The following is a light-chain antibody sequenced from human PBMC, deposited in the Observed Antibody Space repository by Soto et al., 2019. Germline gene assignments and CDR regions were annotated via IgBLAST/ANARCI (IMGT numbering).Light chain of an antibody. V-gene: IGKV3-15*01. CDR2: GAS. CDR3: QQYDNWPIT. J-gene: IGKJ5*01. CDR1: QSVSFN. Sequence: EIVMTQSPATLSVSPGERATLSCRASQSVSFNLAWYQQKPGQAPRLFIYGASTRATAIPPRFSGSGSGPEFTLTISSLQSEDFAVYYCQQYDNWPITFGQGTRLEI.